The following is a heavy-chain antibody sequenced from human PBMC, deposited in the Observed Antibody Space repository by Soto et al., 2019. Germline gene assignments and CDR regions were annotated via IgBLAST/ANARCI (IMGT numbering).Heavy chain of an antibody. CDR3: VKALKRFLEWPDY. CDR2: ISSDGGST. D-gene: IGHD3-3*01. V-gene: IGHV3-64D*06. CDR1: GFTFSSYA. J-gene: IGHJ4*02. Sequence: GGSLRLSCSASGFTFSSYAMHWVRQAPGKGLEYVSAISSDGGSTYYADSVKGRFTISRDNSKNTLYLQMSSLRAEDTAVYYCVKALKRFLEWPDYWGEATMVTV.